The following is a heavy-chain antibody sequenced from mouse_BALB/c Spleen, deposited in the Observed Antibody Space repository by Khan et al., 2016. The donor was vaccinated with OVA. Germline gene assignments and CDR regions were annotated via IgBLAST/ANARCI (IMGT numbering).Heavy chain of an antibody. Sequence: VQLQQSGPELVKPGASVKIPCKASGYTFTDYYMDWVKQSHGKSLEWIGDINPNNGGTIYNQKFKGKATLTVDKSSSTAYMELRSLTSEDTAVYYCARVWYGGFAYWGQGTLVTVSA. D-gene: IGHD1-1*02. CDR3: ARVWYGGFAY. CDR1: GYTFTDYY. J-gene: IGHJ3*01. CDR2: INPNNGGT. V-gene: IGHV1-18*01.